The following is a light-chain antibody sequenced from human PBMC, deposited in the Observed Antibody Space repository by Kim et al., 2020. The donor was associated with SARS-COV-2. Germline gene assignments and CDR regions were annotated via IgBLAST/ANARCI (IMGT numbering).Light chain of an antibody. CDR1: SSDVGGHNY. CDR2: DVS. Sequence: QSALTQSASVSGSPGQSITISCTGTSSDVGGHNYVSWYQQHPGKAPKVMMYDVSQRPSGVSNRFSGSKSGNTASLTISGLQAEDEADYYCSSYAGSSTLIFGGGTKL. J-gene: IGLJ2*01. CDR3: SSYAGSSTLI. V-gene: IGLV2-14*03.